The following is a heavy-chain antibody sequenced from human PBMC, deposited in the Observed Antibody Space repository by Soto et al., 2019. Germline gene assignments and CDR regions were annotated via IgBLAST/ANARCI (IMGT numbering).Heavy chain of an antibody. CDR2: LDCNTGGA. D-gene: IGHD3-3*01. J-gene: IGHJ4*02. Sequence: QVQLVQSGAEVKKPGASVKVSCKASGHTFNGDYIHWVRQAPGQGLETMGWLDCNTGGANIAQKFRDRVTMTRDTSISTAYMELGSLRSDDTAVFYCARSHLSFRFDGTYYFDSWGQGTLVTVSS. CDR3: ARSHLSFRFDGTYYFDS. V-gene: IGHV1-2*02. CDR1: GHTFNGDY.